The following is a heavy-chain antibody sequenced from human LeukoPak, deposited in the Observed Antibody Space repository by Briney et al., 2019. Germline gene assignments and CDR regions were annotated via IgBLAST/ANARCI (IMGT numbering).Heavy chain of an antibody. CDR1: GYTLTELS. CDR3: ATVTPESIARPHGMDV. Sequence: ASVKVSCKVSGYTLTELSMHWVRQAPGKGLEWMGGFDPEDGETIYAQKFQGRVTMTEDTSTDTAYMELSSLRSEDTAVYYCATVTPESIARPHGMDVWGQGTMVTVSS. J-gene: IGHJ3*01. CDR2: FDPEDGET. D-gene: IGHD6-6*01. V-gene: IGHV1-24*01.